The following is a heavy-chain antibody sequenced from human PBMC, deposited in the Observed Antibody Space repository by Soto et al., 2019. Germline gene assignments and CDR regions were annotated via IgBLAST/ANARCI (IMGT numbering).Heavy chain of an antibody. D-gene: IGHD3-10*01. CDR3: ARSLITMVPEAA. J-gene: IGHJ5*02. Sequence: QLQLQESGPGLVKPSETLSLTCTVSGGSISSSSYYWGWIRQPPGKGLEWIGSIYYSGSTYYNPSLKRRVPLSVATSKTQFSLTLSSVPAADTAVYYCARSLITMVPEAAWGQGTLVTVSS. V-gene: IGHV4-39*01. CDR1: GGSISSSSYY. CDR2: IYYSGST.